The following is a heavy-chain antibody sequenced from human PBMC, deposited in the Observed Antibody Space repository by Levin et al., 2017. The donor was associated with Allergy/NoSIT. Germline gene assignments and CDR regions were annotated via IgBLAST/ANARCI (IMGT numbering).Heavy chain of an antibody. CDR3: AREEGWGYHYGMDV. D-gene: IGHD3-16*02. Sequence: GESLKISCAASGFTFTSFWMTWVRQAPGKGLEWVANIKQDGSETYYVDSAKGRFTISRDNAKNSVHLQMNSLRVDDTAVYYCAREEGWGYHYGMDVWGQGTTVTISS. J-gene: IGHJ6*02. CDR2: IKQDGSET. V-gene: IGHV3-7*01. CDR1: GFTFTSFW.